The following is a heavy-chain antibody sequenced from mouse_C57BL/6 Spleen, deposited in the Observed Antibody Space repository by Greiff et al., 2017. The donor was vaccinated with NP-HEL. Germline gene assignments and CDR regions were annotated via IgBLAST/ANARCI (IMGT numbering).Heavy chain of an antibody. CDR1: GFNIKDDY. J-gene: IGHJ3*01. CDR2: IDPENGDT. V-gene: IGHV14-4*01. Sequence: EVQLQQSGAELVRPGASVKLSCTASGFNIKDDYMHWVKQRPEQGLERIGWIDPENGDTEYASKFQGKATITADTSSNTAYLQLSSLTSEDTAVYYCTTKGRGFAYWGQGTLVTVSA. CDR3: TTKGRGFAY.